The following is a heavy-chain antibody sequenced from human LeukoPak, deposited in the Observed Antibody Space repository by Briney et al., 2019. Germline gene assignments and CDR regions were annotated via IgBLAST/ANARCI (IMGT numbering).Heavy chain of an antibody. Sequence: ASVKASCKASGYTFTSYGISWVRQAPGQGLEWMGWISAYNGNTNYAQKLQGRVTMTTDTSTSTAYMELRSLRSDDTAVYYCARVYNPNYWSGYYNWFDPWGQGTLVTVSS. CDR1: GYTFTSYG. CDR2: ISAYNGNT. V-gene: IGHV1-18*01. D-gene: IGHD3-3*01. CDR3: ARVYNPNYWSGYYNWFDP. J-gene: IGHJ5*02.